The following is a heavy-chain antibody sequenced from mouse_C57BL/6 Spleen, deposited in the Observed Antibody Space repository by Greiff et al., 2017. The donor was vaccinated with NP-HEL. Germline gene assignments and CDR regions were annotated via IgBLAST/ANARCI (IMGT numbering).Heavy chain of an antibody. V-gene: IGHV1-72*01. D-gene: IGHD2-4*01. CDR2: IDPNSGGT. J-gene: IGHJ2*01. CDR1: GYTFTSYW. Sequence: QVQLQQPGAELVKPGASVKLSCKASGYTFTSYWMHWVKQRPGRGLEWIGRIDPNSGGTKYNEKFKSKATLTVDKPSSTAYMRLSSLTSEDSAVYYCARSRYDYLYYFDYWGQGTTLTVSS. CDR3: ARSRYDYLYYFDY.